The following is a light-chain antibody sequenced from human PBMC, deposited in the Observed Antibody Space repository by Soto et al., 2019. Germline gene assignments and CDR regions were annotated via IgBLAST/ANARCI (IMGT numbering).Light chain of an antibody. CDR3: QQYDNLPLT. CDR2: DAS. CDR1: QDISNY. J-gene: IGKJ4*01. V-gene: IGKV1-33*01. Sequence: DIQMTQSPSSLSASVGDRVTITCQASQDISNYLNWYQHKPGKAPKLLIYDASNLETGVPSRFSGSGSGTDFTFTISSLQPEDIATYYCQQYDNLPLTFGGGTKVEI.